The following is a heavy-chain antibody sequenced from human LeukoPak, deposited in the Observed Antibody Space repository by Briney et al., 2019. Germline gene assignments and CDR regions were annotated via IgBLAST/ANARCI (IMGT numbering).Heavy chain of an antibody. CDR3: AKVMRRSSWYFDY. CDR1: GFTFSSYA. V-gene: IGHV3-23*01. D-gene: IGHD6-13*01. Sequence: GGSLRLSCAASGFTFSSYAMSWVRLAPGKGLEWVSVLSGSGDSTYYADSVKGRFTISRDNSKNTLYLQMNSLRAEDTAVYYCAKVMRRSSWYFDYWGQGTLVTVSS. CDR2: LSGSGDST. J-gene: IGHJ4*02.